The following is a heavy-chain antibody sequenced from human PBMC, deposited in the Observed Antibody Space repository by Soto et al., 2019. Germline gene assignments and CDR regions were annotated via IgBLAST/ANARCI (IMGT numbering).Heavy chain of an antibody. CDR3: ARASLYYYDSRLDY. V-gene: IGHV4-59*01. Sequence: PSETLSLTCTVSVGSISSYYWSWIRQPPGKGLEWIGYIYYSGSTNYNPSLKSRVTISVDTSKNQFSLKLSSVTAADTAVYYCARASLYYYDSRLDYWGQGTLVTVSS. CDR1: VGSISSYY. J-gene: IGHJ4*02. CDR2: IYYSGST. D-gene: IGHD3-22*01.